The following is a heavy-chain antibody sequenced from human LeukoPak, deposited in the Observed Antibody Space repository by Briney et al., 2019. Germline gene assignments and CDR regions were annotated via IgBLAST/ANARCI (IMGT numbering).Heavy chain of an antibody. V-gene: IGHV1-2*02. CDR2: INPNSGDT. D-gene: IGHD2-15*01. CDR3: ARERTLTSCYDY. CDR1: GYTLTDYY. J-gene: IGHJ4*02. Sequence: ASVKVSCKASGYTLTDYYMHWVRQAPGQGLEWMGWINPNSGDTNYAQKFQGRVTMTRDTSISTAYMELSRLRSDDTAVYYCARERTLTSCYDYWGQGTLVTVSS.